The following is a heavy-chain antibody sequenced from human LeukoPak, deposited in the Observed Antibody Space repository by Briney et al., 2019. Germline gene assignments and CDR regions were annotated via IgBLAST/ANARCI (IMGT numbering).Heavy chain of an antibody. CDR2: INPNSGGT. V-gene: IGHV1-2*02. CDR1: GYTFTGYY. D-gene: IGHD1-1*01. CDR3: ARRGTTGTTHYYYMDV. J-gene: IGHJ6*03. Sequence: ASVKVSCKASGYTFTGYYMHWVRQAPGQGLEGMGWINPNSGGTNYAQKFQGRVTMTRDTSISTAYMELSRLRSDDTAVYYCARRGTTGTTHYYYMDVWGKGTTVTVSS.